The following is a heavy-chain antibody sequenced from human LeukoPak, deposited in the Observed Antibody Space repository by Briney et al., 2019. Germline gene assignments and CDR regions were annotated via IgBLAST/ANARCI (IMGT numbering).Heavy chain of an antibody. CDR3: ARGPPRGKYYYMDV. J-gene: IGHJ6*03. Sequence: QPGGSLRLSCAASGFTFSSFDMHWVRQPTGQGLEWVSTIGTASDTYYPGSGEGRFTLSRDNAKNSLYLQMNSLTAGDTAVYYCARGPPRGKYYYMDVWGKGATVTVSS. CDR1: GFTFSSFD. CDR2: IGTASDT. D-gene: IGHD1-1*01. V-gene: IGHV3-13*01.